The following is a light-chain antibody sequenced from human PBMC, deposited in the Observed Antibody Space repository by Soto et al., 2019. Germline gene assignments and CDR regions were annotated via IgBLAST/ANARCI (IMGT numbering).Light chain of an antibody. CDR3: SSFTSRFTFA. CDR2: EVS. Sequence: QSVLTQPPSASGSPGQSVTISCTGTSSDVGAYNYVSWYQQHPGKAPKLMIYEVSKRPSGVPDRFSGSKSGNTASLTVSGLQAEDEADYYCSSFTSRFTFAFGTGTKVTVL. V-gene: IGLV2-8*01. J-gene: IGLJ1*01. CDR1: SSDVGAYNY.